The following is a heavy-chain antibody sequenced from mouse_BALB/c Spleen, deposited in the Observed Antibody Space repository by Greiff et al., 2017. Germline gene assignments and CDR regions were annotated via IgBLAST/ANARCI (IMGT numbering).Heavy chain of an antibody. CDR3: ASWGMRREEYFDV. Sequence: VQLMESGAELVKPGASVKISCTATGYTFSSSWIEWVKQRPGHGLEWIGEILPGSGSTDYNEKFKGKATFTADTSSNTAYMQLSSLTSEDSAVYYGASWGMRREEYFDVWGAGTTVTVSS. CDR1: GYTFSSSW. CDR2: ILPGSGST. J-gene: IGHJ1*01. V-gene: IGHV1-9*01.